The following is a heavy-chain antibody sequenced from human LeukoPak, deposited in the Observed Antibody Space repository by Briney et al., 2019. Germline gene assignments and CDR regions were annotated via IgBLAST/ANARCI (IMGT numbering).Heavy chain of an antibody. V-gene: IGHV4-39*07. CDR2: IYYSGST. J-gene: IGHJ4*02. CDR1: GGSISSSRYY. Sequence: SETLSLTCTVSGGSISSSRYYWGWIRQPPGKGLEWIGSIYYSGSTYYNPSLKSRVTISVDTSKNQFSLKLSSVTAADTAVYYCARGILGEYSSSSGPRTKKYYFDYWGQGTLVTVSS. D-gene: IGHD6-6*01. CDR3: ARGILGEYSSSSGPRTKKYYFDY.